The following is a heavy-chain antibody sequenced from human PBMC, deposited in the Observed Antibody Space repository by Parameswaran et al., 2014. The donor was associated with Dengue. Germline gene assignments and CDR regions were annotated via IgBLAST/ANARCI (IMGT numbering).Heavy chain of an antibody. Sequence: WIRQPQEGLVWVSRINSDGSSITYADSVKGRFTISRDNAKNRLFLQMNSLRAEDTAIYYCARTWRDSSGYDRDWGQGTLVTVSS. V-gene: IGHV3-74*03. CDR3: ARTWRDSSGYDRD. J-gene: IGHJ4*02. D-gene: IGHD3-22*01. CDR2: INSDGSSI.